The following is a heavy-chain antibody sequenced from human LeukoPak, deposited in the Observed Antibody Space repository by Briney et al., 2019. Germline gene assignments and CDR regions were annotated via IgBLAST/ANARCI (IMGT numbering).Heavy chain of an antibody. CDR2: IYYSGST. CDR3: ARRPYDSSGYYFHYFDY. V-gene: IGHV4-30-4*08. Sequence: SQTLSLTCTVSGGSISSGDYYWSWVRQPPGKGLEWIGYIYYSGSTYYNPSLKSRVTISVDTSKNQFSLKLSSVTAADTAVYYCARRPYDSSGYYFHYFDYWGQGTLVTVSS. CDR1: GGSISSGDYY. J-gene: IGHJ4*02. D-gene: IGHD3-22*01.